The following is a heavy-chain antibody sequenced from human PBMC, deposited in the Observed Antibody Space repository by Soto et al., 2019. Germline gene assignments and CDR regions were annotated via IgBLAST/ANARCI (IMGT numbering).Heavy chain of an antibody. J-gene: IGHJ5*02. Sequence: GGSLRLSCAASGFTFRTFAMEWVRQAPVKGLEWVAIISYDGSTIYYADSVKGRFTISRDNSKNTLYLQMNSLRAEDTAMYFCARDQSSTVLTYTHFDPWGQGILVTVSS. CDR1: GFTFRTFA. D-gene: IGHD4-17*01. CDR3: ARDQSSTVLTYTHFDP. V-gene: IGHV3-30*04. CDR2: ISYDGSTI.